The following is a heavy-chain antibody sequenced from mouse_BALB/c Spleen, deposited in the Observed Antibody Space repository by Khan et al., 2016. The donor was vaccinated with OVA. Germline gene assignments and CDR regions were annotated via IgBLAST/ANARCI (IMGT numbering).Heavy chain of an antibody. Sequence: EVQLQQSGAELVKPGASVKLSCTASGFNIEDTYMHWVKQRPEQGPEWMGRIDPANGEIKFDAEFQGKVTLTADTSSNTAYLQISSLKYEDTATYYCATAYGNPFAYWGQGTLVSVSA. V-gene: IGHV14-3*02. CDR3: ATAYGNPFAY. J-gene: IGHJ3*01. CDR2: IDPANGEI. D-gene: IGHD2-1*01. CDR1: GFNIEDTY.